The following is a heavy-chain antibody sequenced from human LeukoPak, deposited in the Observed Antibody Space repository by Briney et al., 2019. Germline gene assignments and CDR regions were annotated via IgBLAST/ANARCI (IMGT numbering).Heavy chain of an antibody. CDR2: IIPSLGFS. V-gene: IGHV1-69*04. J-gene: IGHJ4*02. CDR3: ARGRSPYYDSSGYKFDY. D-gene: IGHD3-22*01. CDR1: GGTFSSYA. Sequence: GASVKVSCKASGGTFSSYAISWVRQAPGQGLEWMGRIIPSLGFSNYAQKFQGRVTITADKSTSTAYMELSSVRSEDTAVYYCARGRSPYYDSSGYKFDYWGQGTLVTVSS.